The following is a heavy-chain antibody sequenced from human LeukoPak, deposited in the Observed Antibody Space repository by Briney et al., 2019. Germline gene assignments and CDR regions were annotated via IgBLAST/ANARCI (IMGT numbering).Heavy chain of an antibody. CDR3: ARGRYPGSYGSADFDY. J-gene: IGHJ4*02. Sequence: SETLSLTCAVYGGSFSGYYWSWIRQPPGKVLEWIGEINHSGSTNYNPSLKSRVTISVDTSKNQFPLKLSSVTAADTAVYYCARGRYPGSYGSADFDYWGQGTLVTVSS. CDR2: INHSGST. CDR1: GGSFSGYY. D-gene: IGHD5-18*01. V-gene: IGHV4-34*01.